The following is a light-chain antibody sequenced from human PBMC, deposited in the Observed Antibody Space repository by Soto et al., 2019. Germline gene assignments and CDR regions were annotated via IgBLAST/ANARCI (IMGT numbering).Light chain of an antibody. J-gene: IGKJ1*01. Sequence: EIVLTQSPGTLSLSPGERATLSCRASQSVSSNYVAWYQRKPGLSPRLLIYGASSRATDIPSRFSGSGSGTDFTLTINRLEAEDFAVYYCQQYGSSPPTFGQGTKVEVK. CDR1: QSVSSNY. V-gene: IGKV3-20*01. CDR3: QQYGSSPPT. CDR2: GAS.